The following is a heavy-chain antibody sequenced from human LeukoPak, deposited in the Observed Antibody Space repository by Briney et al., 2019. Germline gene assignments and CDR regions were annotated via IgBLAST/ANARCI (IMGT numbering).Heavy chain of an antibody. CDR1: GFTFDDYG. D-gene: IGHD2-8*01. Sequence: PGGSLRLSCEASGFTFDDYGMSWVRHLPGKGLEWVSGINRNGDSTDYAGSVKGRFTISRDNAKNSHFLQMNSLRVEDTALYYCARGFRNGPFDCWGQGTLVTVSS. J-gene: IGHJ4*02. V-gene: IGHV3-20*04. CDR2: INRNGDST. CDR3: ARGFRNGPFDC.